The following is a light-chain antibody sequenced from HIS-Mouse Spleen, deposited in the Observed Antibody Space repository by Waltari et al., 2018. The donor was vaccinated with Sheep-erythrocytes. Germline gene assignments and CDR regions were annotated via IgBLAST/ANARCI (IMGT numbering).Light chain of an antibody. CDR1: QGISSY. Sequence: AIRMTQSPSSFSASTGDRVTITCRASQGISSYLAWYQQKPGQAPKLLIYAASTLQSGVPSRFSGSGSGTDFTLTISCLQSEDFATYYCQQYYSYLTFGPGTKVDIK. J-gene: IGKJ3*01. CDR2: AAS. CDR3: QQYYSYLT. V-gene: IGKV1-8*01.